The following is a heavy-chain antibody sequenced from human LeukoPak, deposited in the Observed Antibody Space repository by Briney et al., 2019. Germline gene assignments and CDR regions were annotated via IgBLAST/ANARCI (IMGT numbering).Heavy chain of an antibody. CDR1: GYSFSRYG. CDR3: ARSGRGTYFYFDL. V-gene: IGHV1-18*01. J-gene: IGHJ4*02. D-gene: IGHD1-26*01. CDR2: ISGSTGNT. Sequence: ASVKVSCKASGYSFSRYGVSWVRQAPGQGLGWVGWISGSTGNTHYAQNFQGRVSMTADTSTGTAYMELRGLRSDDTALYYCARSGRGTYFYFDLGGQGTLVTVSS.